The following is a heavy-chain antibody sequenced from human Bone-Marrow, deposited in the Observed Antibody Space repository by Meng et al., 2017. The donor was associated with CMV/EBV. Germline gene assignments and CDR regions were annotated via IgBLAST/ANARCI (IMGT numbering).Heavy chain of an antibody. J-gene: IGHJ3*02. CDR1: GFTFSSYS. CDR2: ISSSGSTI. Sequence: GESLKISCAASGFTFSSYSMNWVRQAPGKGLEWVSYISSSGSTIYYADSVKGRFTISRDNAKNSLYLQMNSLRAEDTAVYYCARAGSYDYVWGSFRFFRDAFDICGQGTMVTVSS. CDR3: ARAGSYDYVWGSFRFFRDAFDI. V-gene: IGHV3-48*04. D-gene: IGHD3-16*02.